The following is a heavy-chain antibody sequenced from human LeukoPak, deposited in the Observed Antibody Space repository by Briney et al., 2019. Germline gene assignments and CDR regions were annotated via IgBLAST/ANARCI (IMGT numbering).Heavy chain of an antibody. Sequence: SVKVSCKASGGTFSSYTITWGRQAPGQGLEWMGRIIPILGMANYAQKFQGRITITADQSTSTTYMELSSLRSEDTAVYYCARAVGLGYCSSTSCYSLDYWGQGTLVTVSS. CDR2: IIPILGMA. CDR3: ARAVGLGYCSSTSCYSLDY. CDR1: GGTFSSYT. J-gene: IGHJ4*02. D-gene: IGHD2-2*01. V-gene: IGHV1-69*02.